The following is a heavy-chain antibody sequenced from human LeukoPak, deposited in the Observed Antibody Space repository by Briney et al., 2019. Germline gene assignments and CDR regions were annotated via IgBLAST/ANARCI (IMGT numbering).Heavy chain of an antibody. D-gene: IGHD3-22*01. CDR1: GGSISSHY. V-gene: IGHV4-59*11. CDR2: IYYSGST. Sequence: SETLSLTCTVSGGSISSHYWSWIRQPPGKGLEWIGYIYYSGSTNYNPSLKSRVTISVDTSKNQFSLKLSSVTAADTAVYYCARVARYDSIPWGQGTLVTVSS. J-gene: IGHJ5*02. CDR3: ARVARYDSIP.